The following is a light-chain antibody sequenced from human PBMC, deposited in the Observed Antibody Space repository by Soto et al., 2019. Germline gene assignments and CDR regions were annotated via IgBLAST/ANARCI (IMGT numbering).Light chain of an antibody. CDR3: QQYSSYPT. J-gene: IGKJ1*01. CDR1: QGINSD. CDR2: AAF. V-gene: IGKV1-13*02. Sequence: IQLTQYPSSLSASVGDRVDITFRASQGINSDLAWYQQKPGKTPKLLISAAFSLEGGVPTRFSGSGSGTEFTLTISSLQSDDFATYYCQQYSSYPTFGQGTKVDI.